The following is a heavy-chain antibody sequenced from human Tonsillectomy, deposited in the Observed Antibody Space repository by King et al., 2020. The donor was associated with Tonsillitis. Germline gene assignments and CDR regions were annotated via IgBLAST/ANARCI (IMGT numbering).Heavy chain of an antibody. CDR1: GYSFTSYW. V-gene: IGHV5-51*01. D-gene: IGHD3-22*01. Sequence: VQLVESGAEVKKPGESLKISCKGSGYSFTSYWIGWVRQMPGKGLEWMGIIYPGDSDTRYSPSFQDQVTISVDKSISTAYLQWSSLKASDTAMYYCARTRGYYYDSSGYSNWGQGTLVTVSS. CDR3: ARTRGYYYDSSGYSN. CDR2: IYPGDSDT. J-gene: IGHJ4*02.